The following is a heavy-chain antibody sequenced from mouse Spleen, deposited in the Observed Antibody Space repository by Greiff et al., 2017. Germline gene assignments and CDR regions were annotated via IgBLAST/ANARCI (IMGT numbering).Heavy chain of an antibody. D-gene: IGHD2-4*01. J-gene: IGHJ2*01. Sequence: VQLQQSGPVLVKPGASVKMSCKASGYTFTDYYMNWVKQSHGKSLEWIGVINPYNGGTSYSQKFKGKATLTVDKSSSTAYMELNSLTSEDSAVYYCARDDYDYFDYWGQGTTLTVSS. V-gene: IGHV1-19*01. CDR1: GYTFTDYY. CDR3: ARDDYDYFDY. CDR2: INPYNGGT.